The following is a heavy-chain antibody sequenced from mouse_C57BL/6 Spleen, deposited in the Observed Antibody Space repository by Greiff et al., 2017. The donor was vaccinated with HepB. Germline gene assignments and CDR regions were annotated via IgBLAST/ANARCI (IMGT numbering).Heavy chain of an antibody. CDR1: GYTFTSYW. J-gene: IGHJ4*01. V-gene: IGHV1-61*01. D-gene: IGHD1-1*01. CDR3: ARGASPLYYYGSSYDAMDY. Sequence: QVQLQQPGAELVRPGSSVKLSCKASGYTFTSYWMDWVKQRPGQGLEWIGNIYPSDSETHYNQKFKDKATLTVDKSSSTAYMQLSSLTSEDSAVYYGARGASPLYYYGSSYDAMDYWGQGTSVTVSS. CDR2: IYPSDSET.